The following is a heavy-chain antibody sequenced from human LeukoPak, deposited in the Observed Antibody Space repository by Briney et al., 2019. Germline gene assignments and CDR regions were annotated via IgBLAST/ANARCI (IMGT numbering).Heavy chain of an antibody. D-gene: IGHD1-26*01. J-gene: IGHJ4*02. V-gene: IGHV3-74*01. CDR2: IISDGSMT. CDR3: VRQGTVGEFDY. CDR1: GFTLSRHW. Sequence: GGSLRLSCAASGFTLSRHWMHWVRQAPGKGLVWVSRIISDGSMTNYADSVKGRFTISRDNAKNTLYVQMNSLRVEDSAVYYCVRQGTVGEFDYWGQGTLVTVSS.